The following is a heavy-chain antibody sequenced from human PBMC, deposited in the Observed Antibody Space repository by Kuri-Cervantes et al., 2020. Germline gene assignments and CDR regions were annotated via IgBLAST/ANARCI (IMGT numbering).Heavy chain of an antibody. CDR1: GFTFSSYW. V-gene: IGHV3-7*01. Sequence: GESLKISCAASGFTFSSYWMSWVRQAPGKGLEWVANIKQDGSEKYYVDSVKGRFTISRDNAKNSLYLQMNSLRAEDTAVYYCARGGSAYCSTTSCYEIFDYWGQGTLVTVSS. J-gene: IGHJ4*02. CDR3: ARGGSAYCSTTSCYEIFDY. D-gene: IGHD2-2*01. CDR2: IKQDGSEK.